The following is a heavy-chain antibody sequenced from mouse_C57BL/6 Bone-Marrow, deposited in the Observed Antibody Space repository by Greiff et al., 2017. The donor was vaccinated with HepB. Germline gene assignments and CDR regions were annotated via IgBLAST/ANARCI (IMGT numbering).Heavy chain of an antibody. V-gene: IGHV2-2*01. J-gene: IGHJ3*01. D-gene: IGHD1-1*01. CDR2: IWSGGST. CDR1: GFSLTSYG. CDR3: ARRGDYYGSTWFAY. Sequence: QVQLKESGPGLVQPSQSLSITCTVSGFSLTSYGVHWVRQSPGKGLEWLGVIWSGGSTDYNAAFISRLSISKDNSKSQVFFKMNSLQADDTAIYYCARRGDYYGSTWFAYWGQGTLVTVSA.